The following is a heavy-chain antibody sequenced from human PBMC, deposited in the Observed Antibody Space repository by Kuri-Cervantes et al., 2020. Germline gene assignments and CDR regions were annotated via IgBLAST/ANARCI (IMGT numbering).Heavy chain of an antibody. J-gene: IGHJ6*03. CDR1: GGSISSYY. D-gene: IGHD3-10*01. V-gene: IGHV4-4*07. CDR2: IYTSGST. Sequence: GSLRLSCTVSGGSISSYYWSWIRQPAGKGLEWIGRIYTSGSTNYNPSLKSRVAISVDKSKNQFSLKLSSVTAADTAVYYCARTVDHSGSYSYYYYYYMDVWGKGTTVTVSS. CDR3: ARTVDHSGSYSYYYYYYMDV.